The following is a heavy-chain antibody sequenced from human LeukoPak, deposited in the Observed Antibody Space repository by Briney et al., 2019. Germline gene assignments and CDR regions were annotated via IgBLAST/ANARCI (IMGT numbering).Heavy chain of an antibody. V-gene: IGHV4-59*02. D-gene: IGHD1-7*01. Sequence: PSETLSLTCTVSGGSVSSYYWSWIRQPPGKGLEWIGYIYYSGGTNYNPSLKSQVTISIDTSKNQFSLKLNSVTAADTAVYYCARAAGVTGTPWFDPWGQGTLVTVSS. CDR2: IYYSGGT. J-gene: IGHJ5*02. CDR1: GGSVSSYY. CDR3: ARAAGVTGTPWFDP.